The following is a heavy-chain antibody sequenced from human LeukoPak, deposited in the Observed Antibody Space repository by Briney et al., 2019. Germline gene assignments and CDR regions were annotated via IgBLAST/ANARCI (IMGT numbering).Heavy chain of an antibody. J-gene: IGHJ4*02. Sequence: SQTLSLTCTVSGGSISSYYWSWIRQPPGKGLEWIGYIYYSGSAYYNPSLKSRVTISVDTSKNQFSLKLTSVTAADTAVYYCARGGASRSDSSGWYVFWGQGTLVTVSS. D-gene: IGHD6-19*01. CDR2: IYYSGSA. V-gene: IGHV4-59*01. CDR3: ARGGASRSDSSGWYVF. CDR1: GGSISSYY.